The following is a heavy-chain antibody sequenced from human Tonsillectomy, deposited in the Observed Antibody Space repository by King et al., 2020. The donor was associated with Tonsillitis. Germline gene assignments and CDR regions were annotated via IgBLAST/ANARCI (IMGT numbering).Heavy chain of an antibody. CDR3: ARHSLGGRI. Sequence: VQLQESGPGLVKPSETLSLTCTVSGGSISSDHWGWIRQPPGKGLEWIGNIYYSGSTKYNSSLQSRVTISIDTSRNQFSLKLRSVTAADTAVYFCARHSLGGRIWGQGTMVTVSS. J-gene: IGHJ3*02. CDR2: IYYSGST. CDR1: GGSISSDH. V-gene: IGHV4-59*08. D-gene: IGHD3-16*01.